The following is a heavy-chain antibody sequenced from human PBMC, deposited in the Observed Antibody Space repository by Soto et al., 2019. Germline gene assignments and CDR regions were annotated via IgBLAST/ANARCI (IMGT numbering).Heavy chain of an antibody. CDR1: GYTFTSYG. CDR3: ARIIPRSTTSLYDILTGYYPYMDV. D-gene: IGHD3-9*01. V-gene: IGHV1-18*01. J-gene: IGHJ6*03. Sequence: ASVKVSCKASGYTFTSYGISWVRQAPGQGLEWMGWISAYNGNTNYAQKLQGRVTMTTDTSTSTAYMELRSLRSDDTAVYYCARIIPRSTTSLYDILTGYYPYMDVWGKGTTVTVSS. CDR2: ISAYNGNT.